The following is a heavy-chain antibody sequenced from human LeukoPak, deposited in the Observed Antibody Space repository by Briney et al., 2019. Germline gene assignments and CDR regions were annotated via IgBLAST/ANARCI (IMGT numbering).Heavy chain of an antibody. D-gene: IGHD5-18*01. CDR1: GFTFSDYW. Sequence: PGGSLRLSCAASGFTFSDYWMHWVRQAPGKGLEWVAVIWYDGSNKYYADSVKGRFTISRDNSKNTLYLQMNSLRAEDTAVYYCARVDTAMGSGFFDYWGQGTLVTVSS. CDR3: ARVDTAMGSGFFDY. V-gene: IGHV3-33*08. J-gene: IGHJ4*02. CDR2: IWYDGSNK.